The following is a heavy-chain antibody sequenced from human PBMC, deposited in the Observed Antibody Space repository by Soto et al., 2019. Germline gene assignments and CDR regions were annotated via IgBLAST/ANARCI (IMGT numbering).Heavy chain of an antibody. CDR2: ISWDGGST. J-gene: IGHJ6*02. V-gene: IGHV3-43*01. Sequence: EVQLVESGGVVVQPGGSLRLSCAASGFTFDDYTMHWVRQAPGKGLEWVSLISWDGGSTYYADSVKGRFTISRDNSKNSLYLQMNSLRTEDTALYYCAKDIAKVVITEAYSGMDVWGQGTTVTVSS. D-gene: IGHD3-22*01. CDR3: AKDIAKVVITEAYSGMDV. CDR1: GFTFDDYT.